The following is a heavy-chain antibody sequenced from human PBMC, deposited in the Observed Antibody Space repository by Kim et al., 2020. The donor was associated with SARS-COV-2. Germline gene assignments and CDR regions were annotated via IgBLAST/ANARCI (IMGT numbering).Heavy chain of an antibody. V-gene: IGHV3-30*03. CDR3: ATLGWRVDPDSHLENGMDV. Sequence: GGSLRLSCAASGFTFSSYGMHWVRQAPGKGLEWVAVISYDGSNKYYADSVKGRFTISRDNSKNTLYLQMNSLRAEDTAVYYCATLGWRVDPDSHLENGMDVWGQGTTVTVSS. D-gene: IGHD6-19*01. CDR1: GFTFSSYG. CDR2: ISYDGSNK. J-gene: IGHJ6*02.